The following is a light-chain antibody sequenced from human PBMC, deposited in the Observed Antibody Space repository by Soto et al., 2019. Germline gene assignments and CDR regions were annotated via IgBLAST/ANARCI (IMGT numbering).Light chain of an antibody. CDR3: GTWDSGLGAVV. Sequence: QAVVTQPPSVSAAPGQKVTISCSGSSSNIGNNYVSWYQQLPGTAPKFLIYDSNKRPSGIPDRFSGSKSGTSATLAITGLQTGDEADYYCGTWDSGLGAVVFGTGTKLTVL. V-gene: IGLV1-51*01. CDR2: DSN. J-gene: IGLJ1*01. CDR1: SSNIGNNY.